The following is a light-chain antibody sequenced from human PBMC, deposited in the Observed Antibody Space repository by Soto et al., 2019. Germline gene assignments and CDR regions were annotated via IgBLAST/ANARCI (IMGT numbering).Light chain of an antibody. CDR3: CSYAGSYTYWV. CDR2: DVS. J-gene: IGLJ3*02. V-gene: IGLV2-11*01. CDR1: SSDVGGYNY. Sequence: QSALTQPRSVSGSPGQSVTISCTVTSSDVGGYNYVSWYQQHPGKAPKLMIYDVSKRPSGVPDRFSGSKSGNTASLTISGLQAEDEADYYCCSYAGSYTYWVFGGGTKVTVL.